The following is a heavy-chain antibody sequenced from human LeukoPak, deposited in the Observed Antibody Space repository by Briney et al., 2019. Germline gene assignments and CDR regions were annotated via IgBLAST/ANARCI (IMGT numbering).Heavy chain of an antibody. Sequence: GGSLRLSCAASGFTVSSYYMTWVRQAPGKGLEWVSVIYSGGSTYYADSVKGRVAISRDNSKNTVFLQVNSVRAEDTAVYYCARSYSNHLFGMDVWGQGTTVTVSS. V-gene: IGHV3-66*01. J-gene: IGHJ6*02. CDR1: GFTVSSYY. CDR3: ARSYSNHLFGMDV. CDR2: IYSGGST. D-gene: IGHD4-11*01.